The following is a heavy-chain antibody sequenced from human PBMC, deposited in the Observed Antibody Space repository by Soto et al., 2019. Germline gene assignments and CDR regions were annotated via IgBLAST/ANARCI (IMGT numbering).Heavy chain of an antibody. V-gene: IGHV3-30*04. Sequence: GGSLRLSCAASGFTFSSYAMHWVRQAPGKGLEWVAVISYDGSNKYYADSVKGRFTISRDNSKNTLYLQMNSLRAEDTAVYYCARGFHYYDSSGYYLDAFDIWGQGTMVTVSS. J-gene: IGHJ3*02. CDR3: ARGFHYYDSSGYYLDAFDI. CDR2: ISYDGSNK. CDR1: GFTFSSYA. D-gene: IGHD3-22*01.